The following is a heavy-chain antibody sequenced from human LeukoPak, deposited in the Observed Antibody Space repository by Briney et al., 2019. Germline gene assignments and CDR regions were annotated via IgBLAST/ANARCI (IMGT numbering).Heavy chain of an antibody. CDR3: ARDRISYGSGSYPKPHYYYGMDV. D-gene: IGHD3-10*01. J-gene: IGHJ6*02. V-gene: IGHV4-59*01. CDR2: IYYSGST. Sequence: PSETLSLTCTVSGGSISSYYWSWIRQPPGKGLEWIGYIYYSGSTNYNPSLKSRVTISVDTSKNQFSLKLSSATAADTAVYYCARDRISYGSGSYPKPHYYYGMDVWGQGTTVTVSS. CDR1: GGSISSYY.